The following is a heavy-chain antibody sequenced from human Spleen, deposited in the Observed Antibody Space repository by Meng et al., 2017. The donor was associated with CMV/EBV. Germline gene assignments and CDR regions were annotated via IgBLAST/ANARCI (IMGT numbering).Heavy chain of an antibody. CDR2: MSYDGTKI. V-gene: IGHV3-30-3*01. J-gene: IGHJ4*02. Sequence: GGSLRLSCAGSGFSFSTYAMQWVRQAPDKGLGWVAVMSYDGTKIFYADSVKGRFTISRDNSKNTLYLQMTSLRADDTAIYYCTKLDYWGQGTLVTVSS. CDR1: GFSFSTYA. D-gene: IGHD3-10*01. CDR3: TKLDY.